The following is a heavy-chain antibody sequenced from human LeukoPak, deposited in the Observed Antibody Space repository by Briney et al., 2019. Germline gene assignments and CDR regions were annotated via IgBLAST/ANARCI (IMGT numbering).Heavy chain of an antibody. CDR2: IRYDGSNK. Sequence: GGSLRLSCAASGFTFSSYGMHWVRQAPGKGLEWVAFIRYDGSNKYYADSVKGRFTISRDNSKNTLYLQMNSLRAEDTAVYYCAKDAPQGRLGELSPYLDYWGQGTLVTVSS. J-gene: IGHJ4*02. D-gene: IGHD3-16*02. CDR3: AKDAPQGRLGELSPYLDY. V-gene: IGHV3-30*02. CDR1: GFTFSSYG.